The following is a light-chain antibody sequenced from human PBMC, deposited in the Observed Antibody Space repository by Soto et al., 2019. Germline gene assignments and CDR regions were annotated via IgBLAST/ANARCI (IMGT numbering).Light chain of an antibody. J-gene: IGLJ2*01. CDR3: SKYAGSNNLK. Sequence: QSVLTQPPSASGSPGQSVTISCTGTSSDIGAYFYASWYQQHPGKAPKLIIYEISKRPSGVPDRFSGCKSGNTASLTVSGLQADDEADYYCSKYAGSNNLKFGGGTQLTVL. CDR2: EIS. CDR1: SSDIGAYFY. V-gene: IGLV2-8*01.